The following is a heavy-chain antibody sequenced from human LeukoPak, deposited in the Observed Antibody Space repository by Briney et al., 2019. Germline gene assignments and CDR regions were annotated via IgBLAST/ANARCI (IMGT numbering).Heavy chain of an antibody. J-gene: IGHJ6*02. CDR1: GGTFSGHA. Sequence: ASVKVSCKASGGTFSGHAISWVRQAPGQGLEWVGGVIPIFATANYAQKFQGRVTITADESTSTAYMELSSLGSEDTAVYYCARDRAAMVYSYYGMDVWGQGTTVTVSS. CDR3: ARDRAAMVYSYYGMDV. D-gene: IGHD5-18*01. V-gene: IGHV1-69*01. CDR2: VIPIFATA.